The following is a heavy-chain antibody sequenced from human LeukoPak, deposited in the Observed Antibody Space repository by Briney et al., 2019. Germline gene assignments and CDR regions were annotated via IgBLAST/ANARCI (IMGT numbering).Heavy chain of an antibody. CDR1: GFTFSSYA. Sequence: GGSLRLSCAASGFTFSSYAMSWVHQAPGKGLEWVSAISGSGGSTYYADSVKGRFTISRDNSKNTLYLQMNSLRAEDTAVYYCAKDYGGNPSFDYWGQGTLVTVSS. CDR3: AKDYGGNPSFDY. J-gene: IGHJ4*02. CDR2: ISGSGGST. V-gene: IGHV3-23*01. D-gene: IGHD4-23*01.